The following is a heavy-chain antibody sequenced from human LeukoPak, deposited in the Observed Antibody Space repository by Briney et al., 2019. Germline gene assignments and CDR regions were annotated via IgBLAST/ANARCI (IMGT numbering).Heavy chain of an antibody. Sequence: SVKVSCKASGGTFSSYAISWVRQAPGQGLEWMGGIIPIFGTANYAQKFQGRVTITADESTSTAYMELSSLRSEDTAVYYCARPLRGNSAFDYWGQGTMVTVSS. V-gene: IGHV1-69*13. J-gene: IGHJ4*02. CDR1: GGTFSSYA. D-gene: IGHD4-23*01. CDR3: ARPLRGNSAFDY. CDR2: IIPIFGTA.